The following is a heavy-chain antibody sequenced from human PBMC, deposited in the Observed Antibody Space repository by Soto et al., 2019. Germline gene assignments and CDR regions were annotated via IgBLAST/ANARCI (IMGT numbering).Heavy chain of an antibody. V-gene: IGHV3-23*01. CDR1: GFMFEDYA. J-gene: IGHJ5*02. Sequence: GASGRLSWAASGFMFEDYAMIWVRQAPGKGLEWVATVRGNSYGAYYADSVRGRFIISRDNSKNTMSLQLNSLRDDDTAIYYCAKGKSENGVDWLDPWGPGTLVTVSS. CDR3: AKGKSENGVDWLDP. D-gene: IGHD2-8*01. CDR2: VRGNSYGA.